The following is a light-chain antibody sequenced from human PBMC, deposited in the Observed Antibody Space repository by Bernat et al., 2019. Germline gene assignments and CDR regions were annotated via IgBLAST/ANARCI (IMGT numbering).Light chain of an antibody. V-gene: IGLV3-1*01. J-gene: IGLJ3*02. CDR2: QDD. Sequence: SYDLTQPPSMSVSPGQTARITCSGVGRKYTCWYQQRPGQSPVVVIYQDDKRPSGIPERFSGSHSGNTATLTRSGAQALDEADYYCQAWDSSTGVFGGGTKLTVL. CDR1: GRKY. CDR3: QAWDSSTGV.